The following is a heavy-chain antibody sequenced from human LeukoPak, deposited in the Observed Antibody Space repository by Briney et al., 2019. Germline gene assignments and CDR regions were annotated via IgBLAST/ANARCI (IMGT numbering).Heavy chain of an antibody. V-gene: IGHV3-74*01. CDR2: VNTDGRST. CDR1: ENTFRSAW. Sequence: PGGSLRLSCAASENTFRSAWVSWVRQAPGKGLVWVSRVNTDGRSTSYADSVKGRFTISRDNAKNTLYLQMNSLRAEDTAVYYCAKPYGSGYSYFDSWGQGALVTVSS. CDR3: AKPYGSGYSYFDS. J-gene: IGHJ4*02. D-gene: IGHD6-19*01.